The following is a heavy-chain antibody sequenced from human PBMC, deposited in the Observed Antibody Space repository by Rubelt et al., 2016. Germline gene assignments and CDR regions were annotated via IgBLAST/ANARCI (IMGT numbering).Heavy chain of an antibody. J-gene: IGHJ5*02. V-gene: IGHV1-69*13. CDR3: AREQQLVGGWFDP. D-gene: IGHD6-13*01. CDR1: GGTFSSYA. Sequence: QVQLVQSGAEVKKPGASVKVSCKASGGTFSSYAISWVRQAPGHGLQWLGGIIPIFGTANYAQKFQGRVTITADESTSPAYMGLSSLRSEDTAVYYCAREQQLVGGWFDPWGQGTLVTVSS. CDR2: IIPIFGTA.